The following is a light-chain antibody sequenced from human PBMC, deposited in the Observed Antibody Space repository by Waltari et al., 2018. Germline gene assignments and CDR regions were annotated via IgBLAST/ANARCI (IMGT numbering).Light chain of an antibody. CDR3: QVWHPDIDPGV. CDR2: YDS. J-gene: IGLJ1*01. Sequence: SYVLTQPPSVSVAPGETARITCGGDNIASYSGNGYQQKPRQPPVLVIFYDSDRPSGIPARFSGSNSWNTATLTITSVEAGDEARYYCQVWHPDIDPGVFGTGTEVTVL. CDR1: NIASYS. V-gene: IGLV3-21*04.